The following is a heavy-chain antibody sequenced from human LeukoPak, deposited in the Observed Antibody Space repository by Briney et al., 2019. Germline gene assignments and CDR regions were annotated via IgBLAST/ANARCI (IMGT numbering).Heavy chain of an antibody. D-gene: IGHD6-13*01. CDR3: ANTPRRIAAAPEYFQH. Sequence: GGSLRLSCAASGFTFSSYAMSWVRQAPGKGLEWVSAISGSGGSTYYADSVKGRFTISRDNSKNTLYLQMNSLRAEDPAVYYCANTPRRIAAAPEYFQHWGQGTLVTVSS. CDR1: GFTFSSYA. V-gene: IGHV3-23*01. CDR2: ISGSGGST. J-gene: IGHJ1*01.